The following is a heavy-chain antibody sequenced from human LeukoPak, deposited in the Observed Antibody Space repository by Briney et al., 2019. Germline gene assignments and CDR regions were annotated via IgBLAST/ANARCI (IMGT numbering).Heavy chain of an antibody. Sequence: SETLSLTCTVSGDSLSSSRYYWGWIRQPPGKGLQWIGSMYYSGSTYYRPSLKSRVTISVATSKNQFSLRLSSVTAADTALYYCARRQAGALEQSAFDIWGQGTMVTVSS. D-gene: IGHD3-3*01. CDR3: ARRQAGALEQSAFDI. V-gene: IGHV4-39*01. J-gene: IGHJ3*02. CDR1: GDSLSSSRYY. CDR2: MYYSGST.